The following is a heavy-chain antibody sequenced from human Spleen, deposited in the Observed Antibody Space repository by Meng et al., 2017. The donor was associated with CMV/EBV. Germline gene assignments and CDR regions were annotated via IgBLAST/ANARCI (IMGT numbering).Heavy chain of an antibody. Sequence: SLKISCTASGFTFSKYAMNWVRQAPGKGLEWVSIISWNGGTIGYADSVRGRFTISRDSTKNSLYLQMNSLRGEDTAIYYCAKDRQFNSASDAFDIWGQGTMVTVSS. J-gene: IGHJ3*02. CDR2: ISWNGGTI. CDR3: AKDRQFNSASDAFDI. CDR1: GFTFSKYA. V-gene: IGHV3-9*01. D-gene: IGHD4-11*01.